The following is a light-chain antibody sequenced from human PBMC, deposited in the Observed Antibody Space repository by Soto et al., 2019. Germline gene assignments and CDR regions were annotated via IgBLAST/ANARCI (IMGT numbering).Light chain of an antibody. Sequence: QSALTQPASVSGSPGQSITISCTGTSSDVGGYTYVSWYQQHPDKAPKLMIYEVSNRPSGVSHRFSGSKSGNTASLTISGLQAEDEADYYCSSYTSSSTRVFGTGTKLTVL. CDR1: SSDVGGYTY. J-gene: IGLJ1*01. CDR3: SSYTSSSTRV. V-gene: IGLV2-14*01. CDR2: EVS.